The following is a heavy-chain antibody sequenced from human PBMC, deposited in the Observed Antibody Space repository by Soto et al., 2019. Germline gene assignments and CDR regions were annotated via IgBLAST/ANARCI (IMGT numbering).Heavy chain of an antibody. Sequence: GASVKVSCKASGYTFTGYYMHWVRQAPGQGLEWMGWINPNSGGTNYAQKFQGWVTMTRDTSISTAYMELSRLRSDDTAVYYCARALRYCSGGSCYSNYYDSSGASDAFDIWGQGTMVT. D-gene: IGHD2-15*01. CDR2: INPNSGGT. J-gene: IGHJ3*02. CDR3: ARALRYCSGGSCYSNYYDSSGASDAFDI. CDR1: GYTFTGYY. V-gene: IGHV1-2*04.